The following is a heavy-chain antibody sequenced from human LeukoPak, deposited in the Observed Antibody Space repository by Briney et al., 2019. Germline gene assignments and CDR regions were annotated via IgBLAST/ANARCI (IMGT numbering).Heavy chain of an antibody. CDR3: AKNSLSSRLRYFDY. V-gene: IGHV3-30*02. Sequence: PGGSLRLSCAASGFTFSYYGIHWVRQAPGKGLEWVAFIMYDGSDKYYADSVKGRFTISRDNSKNTLFLQMNSLRTEDTAVYYCAKNSLSSRLRYFDYWGQGTLVTVSS. CDR2: IMYDGSDK. D-gene: IGHD4-17*01. CDR1: GFTFSYYG. J-gene: IGHJ4*02.